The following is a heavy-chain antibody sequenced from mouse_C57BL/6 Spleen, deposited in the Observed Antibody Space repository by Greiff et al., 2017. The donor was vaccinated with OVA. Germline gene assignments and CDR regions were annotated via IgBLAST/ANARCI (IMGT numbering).Heavy chain of an antibody. Sequence: VQLQQPGAELVKPGASVKLSCKASGYTFTSYWMHWVKQRPGRGLEWIGRIDPNSGGTKYNEKFKSKATLTVDKPSSTAYMQLSILKSEDSAVYYCARRDPYYSTPDYWGQGTTLTVSS. CDR1: GYTFTSYW. CDR2: IDPNSGGT. CDR3: ARRDPYYSTPDY. V-gene: IGHV1-72*01. D-gene: IGHD2-5*01. J-gene: IGHJ2*01.